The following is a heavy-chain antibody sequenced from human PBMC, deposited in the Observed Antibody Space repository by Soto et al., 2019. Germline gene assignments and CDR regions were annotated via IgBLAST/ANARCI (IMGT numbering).Heavy chain of an antibody. Sequence: GASVKVSCKASGYTFTSYYMHWVRQAPGQGLEWMGWINPNSGGTNYAQKFQGWVTMTRDTSISTAYMELSRLRSDDTAVYYCARDRPTGITGNNYYYYGMDVWGQGTTVTVSS. CDR3: ARDRPTGITGNNYYYYGMDV. V-gene: IGHV1-2*04. J-gene: IGHJ6*02. CDR1: GYTFTSYY. CDR2: INPNSGGT. D-gene: IGHD1-20*01.